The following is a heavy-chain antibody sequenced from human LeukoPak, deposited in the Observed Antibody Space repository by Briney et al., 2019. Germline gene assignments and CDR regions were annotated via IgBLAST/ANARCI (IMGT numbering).Heavy chain of an antibody. V-gene: IGHV4-34*01. D-gene: IGHD3-3*01. CDR3: ARDYDFWSGIFDY. J-gene: IGHJ4*02. CDR2: INHSGST. CDR1: GGSFSGYY. Sequence: PSETLSLTCAVYGGSFSGYYWSWIRQPPGKGLEWIGEINHSGSTNYNPSLKSRVTISVDTSKNQFSLKLSSVTAADTAVYYCARDYDFWSGIFDYWGQGTLATVSS.